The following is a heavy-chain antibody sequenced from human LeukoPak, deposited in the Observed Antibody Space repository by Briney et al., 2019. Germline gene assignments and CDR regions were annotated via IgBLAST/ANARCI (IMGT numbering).Heavy chain of an antibody. D-gene: IGHD6-13*01. CDR1: GYTFTSYG. CDR2: ISAYNGNT. CDR3: ARQYSSSWYGYYYYYMDV. Sequence: ASVKVSCKASGYTFTSYGISWVRQAPGQGLEWMGWISAYNGNTNYAQKLQGRVTMTTDTSTSTAYMELRSLRSDDTAVYYCARQYSSSWYGYYYYYMDVWGKGTTVTISS. V-gene: IGHV1-18*01. J-gene: IGHJ6*03.